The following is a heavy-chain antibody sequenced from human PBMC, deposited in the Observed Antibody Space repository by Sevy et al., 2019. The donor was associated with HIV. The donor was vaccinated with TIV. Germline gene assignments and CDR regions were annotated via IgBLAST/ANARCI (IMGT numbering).Heavy chain of an antibody. CDR2: ISAYNGNT. CDR1: GYTFTSYG. V-gene: IGHV1-18*01. D-gene: IGHD6-6*01. Sequence: ASVKVSCKASGYTFTSYGISWVRQAPGQGLEWMGWISAYNGNTNYAQKLQGRVTMTTDTSTSTAYMELRSLRSDDTAGYYCARDQYPYSSSSPRGYYYYGMDVWGQGTTVTVSS. J-gene: IGHJ6*02. CDR3: ARDQYPYSSSSPRGYYYYGMDV.